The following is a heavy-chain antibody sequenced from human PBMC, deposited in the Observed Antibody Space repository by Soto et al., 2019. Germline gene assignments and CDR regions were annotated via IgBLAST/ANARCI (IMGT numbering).Heavy chain of an antibody. CDR2: INHSGST. Sequence: QVQLQQWGAGLLKPSETLSLTCAVYGGSFSGYYWSWIRQPPGKGLEWIVEINHSGSTNYNPSLKSRVTISVATSKNQLALKLRSVTAADTALYYRARGYGDYVSESFQPGGQGTLVTVSS. J-gene: IGHJ1*01. CDR3: ARGYGDYVSESFQP. D-gene: IGHD4-17*01. V-gene: IGHV4-34*01. CDR1: GGSFSGYY.